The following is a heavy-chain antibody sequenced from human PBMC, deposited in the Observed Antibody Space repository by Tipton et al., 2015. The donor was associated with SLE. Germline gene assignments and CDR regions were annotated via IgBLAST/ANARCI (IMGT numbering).Heavy chain of an antibody. CDR1: GGSISSYY. Sequence: TLSLTCTVSGGSISSYYWSWIRQPPGKGLEWIGYIYYSGSTNYNPSLKSRVTISVDTSKSQFSLKLSSVTAADTAVYYCARGGRRPYWYFDLWGRGTLVTVSS. D-gene: IGHD1-26*01. CDR2: IYYSGST. CDR3: ARGGRRPYWYFDL. J-gene: IGHJ2*01. V-gene: IGHV4-59*01.